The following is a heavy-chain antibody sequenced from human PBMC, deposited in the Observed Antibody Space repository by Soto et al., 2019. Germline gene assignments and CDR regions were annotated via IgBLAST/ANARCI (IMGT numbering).Heavy chain of an antibody. CDR2: IYYSGST. CDR1: GGSISSSSYY. J-gene: IGHJ4*02. CDR3: ARGTEGFVLYYFDY. V-gene: IGHV4-39*01. D-gene: IGHD3-16*01. Sequence: QLQLQESGPGLVKPSETLSLTCTVSGGSISSSSYYWGWIRQPPGKGLEWIGSIYYSGSTYYNPSLKSRVPLSVDTSKTQFSLKLSSVTAADTAVYYCARGTEGFVLYYFDYWGQGTLVTVSS.